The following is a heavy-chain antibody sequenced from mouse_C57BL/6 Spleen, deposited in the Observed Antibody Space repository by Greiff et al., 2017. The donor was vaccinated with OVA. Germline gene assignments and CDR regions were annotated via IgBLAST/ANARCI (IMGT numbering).Heavy chain of an antibody. CDR3: ARQGNSYFDY. Sequence: DVQLVESGGDLVKPGGSLKLSCAASGFTFSSYGMSWVRQTPDKRLEWVATISSGGSYTYYPDSVKGRFTISRDNAKNTLYLQMSSLKSEDTAMYYCARQGNSYFDYWGQGTTLTVSS. CDR1: GFTFSSYG. V-gene: IGHV5-6*01. J-gene: IGHJ2*01. D-gene: IGHD2-1*01. CDR2: ISSGGSYT.